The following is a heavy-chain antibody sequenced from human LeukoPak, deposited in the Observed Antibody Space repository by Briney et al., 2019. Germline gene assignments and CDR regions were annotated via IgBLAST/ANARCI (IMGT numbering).Heavy chain of an antibody. CDR3: VREGYYGSGSPPSLYFDY. V-gene: IGHV3-30*03. J-gene: IGHJ4*02. CDR1: GFTVSSIY. D-gene: IGHD3-10*01. Sequence: GGSLRLSCAVSGFTVSSIYMTWVRQAPGKGLEWVAVTSSDLNVKLYADSVKGRFTISRDNSRSTLYLQMNSLRPEDTAIYYCVREGYYGSGSPPSLYFDYWGQGTLVTVSS. CDR2: TSSDLNVK.